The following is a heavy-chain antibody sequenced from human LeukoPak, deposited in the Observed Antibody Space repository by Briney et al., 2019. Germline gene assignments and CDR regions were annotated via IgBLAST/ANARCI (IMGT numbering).Heavy chain of an antibody. Sequence: ASVKVSCKASGYNFISYYMHWVRQAPGQGLAWMGIINPSGGSTSYAQKFQDRVTMTRDTSTSTVYTELSSLKSEDTAVYYCAREDVVLVDAVRYYYYGMDVWGQGTTVTVSS. D-gene: IGHD2-8*01. CDR2: INPSGGST. CDR3: AREDVVLVDAVRYYYYGMDV. V-gene: IGHV1-46*01. J-gene: IGHJ6*02. CDR1: GYNFISYY.